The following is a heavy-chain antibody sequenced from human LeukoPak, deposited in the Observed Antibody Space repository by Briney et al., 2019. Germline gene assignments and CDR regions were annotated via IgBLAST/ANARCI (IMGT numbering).Heavy chain of an antibody. CDR3: ARAVAGTFYYYYYMDV. CDR2: IKQDGSEK. J-gene: IGHJ6*03. CDR1: GFTFSSYW. Sequence: GGSLRFSCAASGFTFSSYWMSWVRQAPGKGLEWVANIKQDGSEKYYVDSVKGRFTISRDNAKNSLYLQMNSLRAEDTAVYYCARAVAGTFYYYYYMDVWGKGTTVTVSS. D-gene: IGHD6-19*01. V-gene: IGHV3-7*01.